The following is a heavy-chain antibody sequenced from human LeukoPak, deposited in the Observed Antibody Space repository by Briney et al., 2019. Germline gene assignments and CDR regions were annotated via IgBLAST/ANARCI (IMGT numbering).Heavy chain of an antibody. Sequence: PGGSLRLSCAVSGFPFSSYSMNWVRQAPGEGLEWVSSISSSSSYIYYADSVKGRFTISRDNAKNSLYLQMNSLRAEDTAVYYCAKDSDILTGYYWGQGTLVTVSS. V-gene: IGHV3-21*04. J-gene: IGHJ4*02. D-gene: IGHD3-9*01. CDR1: GFPFSSYS. CDR2: ISSSSSYI. CDR3: AKDSDILTGYY.